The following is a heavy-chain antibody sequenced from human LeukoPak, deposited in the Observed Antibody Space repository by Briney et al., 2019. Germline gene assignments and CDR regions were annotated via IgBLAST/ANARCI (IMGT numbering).Heavy chain of an antibody. D-gene: IGHD3-3*01. Sequence: ASVKVSCKASGYTFTGYCMHWVRQAPGQGPEWMGWINPNSGGTNYAQKFQGRVTMTRDTSISTAYMELSRLRSDDTAIYYCARDSIKGVRFLGYWGQGTLVTVSS. CDR3: ARDSIKGVRFLGY. V-gene: IGHV1-2*02. CDR1: GYTFTGYC. CDR2: INPNSGGT. J-gene: IGHJ4*02.